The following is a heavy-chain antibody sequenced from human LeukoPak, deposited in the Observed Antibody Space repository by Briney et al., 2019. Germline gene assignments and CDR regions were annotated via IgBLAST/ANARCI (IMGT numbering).Heavy chain of an antibody. Sequence: GGSLRLSCAAPRVTLSNYWMRSVRQAPGKGLERVANIKQDGSETYYVDSVKGRFTISRDNAKNSLSLQMNSQGAEYTCVYYSARQRGSGCVDYWGQGTLVTVFS. D-gene: IGHD6-19*01. J-gene: IGHJ4*02. CDR1: RVTLSNYW. CDR3: ARQRGSGCVDY. V-gene: IGHV3-7*01. CDR2: IKQDGSET.